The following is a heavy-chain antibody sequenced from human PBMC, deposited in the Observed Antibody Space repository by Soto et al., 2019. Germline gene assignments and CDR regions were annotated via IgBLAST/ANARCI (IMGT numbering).Heavy chain of an antibody. J-gene: IGHJ6*02. V-gene: IGHV4-39*01. CDR2: IYYSGST. CDR3: ASNYDFWSGKGYYYGMDV. D-gene: IGHD3-3*01. Sequence: SETLSLTCTVSGGSISSSSYYWGWIRRPPGRGLEWIGSIYYSGSTYYNPSLKSRVTISVDTSKNQFSLKLSSVTAADTAVYYCASNYDFWSGKGYYYGMDVWGQGTTVTVS. CDR1: GGSISSSSYY.